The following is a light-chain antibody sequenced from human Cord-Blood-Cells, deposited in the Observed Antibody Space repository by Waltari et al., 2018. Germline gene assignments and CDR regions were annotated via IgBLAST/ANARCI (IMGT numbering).Light chain of an antibody. CDR2: GNR. Sequence: SVLMQPPSVSRAPGQRVTISCTGISSNIGAGYDVPSYQQLPGTAPKLLIYGNRHRPSGVPDRFSGSKSGTSASLASTGLQAEDEAYYYCQSYDSSLSGSVFGGGTKLTVL. CDR3: QSYDSSLSGSV. J-gene: IGLJ2*01. V-gene: IGLV1-40*01. CDR1: SSNIGAGYD.